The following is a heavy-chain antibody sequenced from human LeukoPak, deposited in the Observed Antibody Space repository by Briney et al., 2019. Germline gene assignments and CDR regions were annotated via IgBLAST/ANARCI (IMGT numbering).Heavy chain of an antibody. Sequence: GGSLRLSCEGSGFTFSNYWMTWVRQAPGKGLEWVANIKTDGSEKHYADSVEGRFTISRDNAKNSLYLQMNSLRAEDTAVYYCARDSVTEYYFDYWGQGTLVTVSS. CDR1: GFTFSNYW. D-gene: IGHD5-18*01. CDR3: ARDSVTEYYFDY. V-gene: IGHV3-7*01. J-gene: IGHJ4*02. CDR2: IKTDGSEK.